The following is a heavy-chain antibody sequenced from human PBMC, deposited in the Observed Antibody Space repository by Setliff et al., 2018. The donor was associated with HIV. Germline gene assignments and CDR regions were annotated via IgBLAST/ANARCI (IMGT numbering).Heavy chain of an antibody. Sequence: GASVKVSCKASGYTLSNYYMHWVRQAPGQGLEWMGIINPSGESTTYAQRFQGRVTMTTDRSTSTVYMELSSLRSEDTAVYYCARGQKMYLMITMLGGYYYYHMDVWGQGTTVTVSS. CDR1: GYTLSNYY. CDR2: INPSGEST. D-gene: IGHD3-10*02. CDR3: ARGQKMYLMITMLGGYYYYHMDV. J-gene: IGHJ6*02. V-gene: IGHV1-46*01.